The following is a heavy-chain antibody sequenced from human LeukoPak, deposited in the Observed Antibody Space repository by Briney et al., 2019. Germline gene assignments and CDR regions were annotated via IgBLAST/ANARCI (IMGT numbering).Heavy chain of an antibody. CDR1: SFTFSSYE. J-gene: IGHJ5*02. CDR2: ISSSGTTV. Sequence: GGSLRLSCAASSFTFSSYEMNWVRQAPGKGLEWVSYISSSGTTVYYADSVKGRFTISRDNARKSLYLQVNSLRAEDAAIYYCVGQIWLWPWGQGTLPTVST. D-gene: IGHD5-24*01. CDR3: VGQIWLWP. V-gene: IGHV3-48*03.